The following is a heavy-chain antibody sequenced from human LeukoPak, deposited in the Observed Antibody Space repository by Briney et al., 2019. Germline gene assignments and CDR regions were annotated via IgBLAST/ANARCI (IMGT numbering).Heavy chain of an antibody. CDR2: FHYSGST. CDR3: ARLGQPNAFDI. J-gene: IGHJ3*02. D-gene: IGHD3-16*01. Sequence: SETLSLTCSVSGGSISSYYWSWIRQPPGKGLEYIGYFHYSGSTNYNPSLKSRLTISVDTSRKQFSLKLNSVTAADTAVYYCARLGQPNAFDIWGQGTMVTVSS. V-gene: IGHV4-59*08. CDR1: GGSISSYY.